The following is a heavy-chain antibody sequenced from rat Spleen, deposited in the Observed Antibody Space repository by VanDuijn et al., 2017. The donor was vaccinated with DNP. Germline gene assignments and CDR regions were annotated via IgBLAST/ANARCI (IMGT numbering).Heavy chain of an antibody. CDR3: ATQNAGYDYFDY. J-gene: IGHJ2*01. CDR2: IIYDGGRT. D-gene: IGHD4-3*01. Sequence: EVQLVESGGGLVQPGRSLKLSCVASGFSFRDYNMAWVRQAPQKGLEWVATIIYDGGRTYYRDSVKGRFTISRENTKSTLYLQMDSLRSEDTATYYCATQNAGYDYFDYWGQGVTVTVSS. V-gene: IGHV5S10*01. CDR1: GFSFRDYN.